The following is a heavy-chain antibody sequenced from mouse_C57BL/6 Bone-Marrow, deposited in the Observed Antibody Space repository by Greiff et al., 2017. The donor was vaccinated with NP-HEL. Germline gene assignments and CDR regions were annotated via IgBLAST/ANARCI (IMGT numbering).Heavy chain of an antibody. D-gene: IGHD4-1*02. J-gene: IGHJ2*01. CDR2: ISYDGSN. V-gene: IGHV3-6*01. Sequence: EVKLQESGPGLVKPSQSLSLTCSVTGYSITSGYYWNWIRQFPGNKLEWMGYISYDGSNNYNPSLKNRISITRDTSKNQFFLKLNSVTTEDTATYYCARSTGTRYFDYWGQGTTLTVSS. CDR3: ARSTGTRYFDY. CDR1: GYSITSGYY.